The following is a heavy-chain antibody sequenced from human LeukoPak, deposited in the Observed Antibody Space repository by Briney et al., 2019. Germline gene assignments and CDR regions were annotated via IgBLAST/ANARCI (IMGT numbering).Heavy chain of an antibody. CDR2: IKSKNVGGTT. J-gene: IGHJ5*02. CDR1: GFTFNNAW. V-gene: IGHV3-15*01. CDR3: TSHAAFDP. Sequence: GGSLRLSCAASGFTFNNAWMNWVRQAPGKGLEWVGRIKSKNVGGTTDYAAPVKGRFTISRDDSKNAVYLQMNSLKIEDTAVYYCTSHAAFDPWGQGTLVTVSS.